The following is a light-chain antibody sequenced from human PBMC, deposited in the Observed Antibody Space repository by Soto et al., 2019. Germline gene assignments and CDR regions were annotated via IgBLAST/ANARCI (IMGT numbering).Light chain of an antibody. CDR2: EVS. CDR3: RSYAGSNNFV. V-gene: IGLV2-8*01. Sequence: QSALTQPPSASGSPGQSVTTSCTGTSSDVGGYNYVSWYQQHPGKAPKLMIYEVSKRPSGVPDRFSGCKSGNTASLTVSGLQAEDEADYYCRSYAGSNNFVFGTGTKVTVL. CDR1: SSDVGGYNY. J-gene: IGLJ1*01.